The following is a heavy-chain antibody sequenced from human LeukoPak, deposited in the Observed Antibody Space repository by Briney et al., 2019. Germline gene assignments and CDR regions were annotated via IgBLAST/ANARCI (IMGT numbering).Heavy chain of an antibody. J-gene: IGHJ3*02. D-gene: IGHD6-19*01. Sequence: PSETLSLTCTVSGGSISNYYWGWVRQAPGKGLEWVSVIYSGGSTYYADSVKGRFTISRDNSKNTLYLQMNSLRAEDTAVYYCATNIVGGWYDAFDIWGQGKMVTVSS. CDR1: GGSISNYY. V-gene: IGHV3-53*01. CDR2: IYSGGST. CDR3: ATNIVGGWYDAFDI.